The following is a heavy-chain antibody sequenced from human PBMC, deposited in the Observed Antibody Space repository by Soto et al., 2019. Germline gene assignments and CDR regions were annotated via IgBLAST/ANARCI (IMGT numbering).Heavy chain of an antibody. CDR2: IYYSGST. Sequence: QVQPQESGPGLVKPSETLSLTCTVSGGSISSYYWSWIRLPPGKGLAWIGYIYYSGSTNYNPSLKSRVSISVGTSKTQFSLKLSSVTAAATAVYCCARHHDSWGQGTLVTVSS. CDR3: ARHHDS. CDR1: GGSISSYY. V-gene: IGHV4-59*08. J-gene: IGHJ4*02.